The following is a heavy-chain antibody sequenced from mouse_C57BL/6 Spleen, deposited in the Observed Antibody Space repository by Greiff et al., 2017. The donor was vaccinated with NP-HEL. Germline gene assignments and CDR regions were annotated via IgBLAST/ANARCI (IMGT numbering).Heavy chain of an antibody. CDR1: GYTFTSYW. Sequence: QVQLQQPGTELVKPGASVKLSCKASGYTFTSYWMHWVKQRPGQGLEWIGNINPSNGGTNYNEKFKSKATLTVDKSSSTAYMQLSSLTSEDSAVYYCARHVITTVVAYYYAMDYWGQGTSVTVSS. J-gene: IGHJ4*01. CDR3: ARHVITTVVAYYYAMDY. CDR2: INPSNGGT. D-gene: IGHD1-1*01. V-gene: IGHV1-53*01.